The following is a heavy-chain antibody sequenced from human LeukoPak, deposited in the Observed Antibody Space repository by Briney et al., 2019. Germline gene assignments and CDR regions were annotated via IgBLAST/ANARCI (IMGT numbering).Heavy chain of an antibody. CDR2: ISGSGGST. D-gene: IGHD2-21*01. V-gene: IGHV3-23*01. Sequence: GGSLRLSCAASGFTFSSYAMSWVRQAPGKGLEWVSAISGSGGSTYYADSVKGRFTISRGNSKNTLHMQMNSLRAEDTAVYYCAKGLPGNWFDPWGQGALVTVSS. J-gene: IGHJ5*02. CDR1: GFTFSSYA. CDR3: AKGLPGNWFDP.